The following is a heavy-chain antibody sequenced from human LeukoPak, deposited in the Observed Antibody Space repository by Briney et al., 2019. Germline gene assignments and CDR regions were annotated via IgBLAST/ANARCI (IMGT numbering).Heavy chain of an antibody. CDR2: ISGSSSYI. Sequence: GGSLRLSCAASGFTFSGYDMNWVRQAPGKGLEWVSSISGSSSYIYYADSMKGRFTISRDNAKNSLYLQMNSLGAEDTAVYYCARGSSNVAARNNWFDPWGQGTLVTVSS. D-gene: IGHD6-6*01. J-gene: IGHJ5*02. CDR3: ARGSSNVAARNNWFDP. V-gene: IGHV3-21*01. CDR1: GFTFSGYD.